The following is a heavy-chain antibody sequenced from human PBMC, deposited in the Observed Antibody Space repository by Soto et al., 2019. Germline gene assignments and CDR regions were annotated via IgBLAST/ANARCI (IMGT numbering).Heavy chain of an antibody. CDR1: GGSISSYY. D-gene: IGHD5-12*01. V-gene: IGHV4-59*01. CDR3: ARDSKRGYSGYDQLDY. J-gene: IGHJ4*02. Sequence: LSLTCTVSGGSISSYYWSWIRQPPGKGLEWIGYIYYSGSTNSNPSLKSRVTISVDTSKNQFSLKLSSVTAADTAVYYCARDSKRGYSGYDQLDYWGQGTLVTVSS. CDR2: IYYSGST.